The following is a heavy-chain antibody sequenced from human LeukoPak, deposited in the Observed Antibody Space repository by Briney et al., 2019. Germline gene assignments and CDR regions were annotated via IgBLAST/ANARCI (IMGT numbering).Heavy chain of an antibody. D-gene: IGHD1-26*01. CDR3: ARRGELSGSIDY. V-gene: IGHV1-69*13. CDR2: IIPIFGTA. CDR1: GGTFSSYA. J-gene: IGHJ4*02. Sequence: SVKVSCKASGGTFSSYAISWVRQAPGQGLEWMGGIIPIFGTANYAQKFQGRVTITADESTSTAYMELSSLRSEDTAVYYCARRGELSGSIDYWGQGTLVTVSS.